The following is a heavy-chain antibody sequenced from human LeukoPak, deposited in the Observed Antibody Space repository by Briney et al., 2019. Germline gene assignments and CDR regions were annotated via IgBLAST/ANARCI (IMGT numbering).Heavy chain of an antibody. V-gene: IGHV1-18*01. J-gene: IGHJ4*02. CDR2: ISAYNGNT. CDR1: GYPFTSYG. CDR3: ARDKHTYYFDY. Sequence: ASVKVSCKASGYPFTSYGTSWGRRAPGHGLEGMGWISAYNGNTNYAQKLQGRVTMTTDTSTSTAYMELRSLRSDDTAVYYCARDKHTYYFDYWGQGTLVTVSS.